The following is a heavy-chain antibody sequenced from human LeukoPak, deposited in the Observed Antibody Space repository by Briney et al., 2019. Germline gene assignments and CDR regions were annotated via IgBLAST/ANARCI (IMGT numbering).Heavy chain of an antibody. Sequence: GGSLRLSCAASGFTVSSNYMSWVRQAPGKGLEWVSSISSSSSYIYYADSVKGRFTISRDNAKNSLYLQMNSLRAEDTAVYYCARRDGSYDAFDIWGQGTMVTVSS. CDR1: GFTVSSNY. CDR2: ISSSSSYI. J-gene: IGHJ3*02. D-gene: IGHD3-10*01. V-gene: IGHV3-21*01. CDR3: ARRDGSYDAFDI.